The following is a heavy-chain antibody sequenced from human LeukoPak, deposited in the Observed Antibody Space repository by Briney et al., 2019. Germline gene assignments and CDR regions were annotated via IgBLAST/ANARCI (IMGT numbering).Heavy chain of an antibody. CDR3: AHHLYYYGSGSYADY. CDR2: IYWDDDK. J-gene: IGHJ4*02. Sequence: SGPTLMQPTQTLTLTCSFSGFSLSTSGVGVGWIRQPPGKALEWLALIYWDDDKRYSPFLKSRLTITEDTSKNQVVLTMTNMDPVDTATYYCAHHLYYYGSGSYADYWGQGTLVTVSS. D-gene: IGHD3-10*01. CDR1: GFSLSTSGVG. V-gene: IGHV2-5*02.